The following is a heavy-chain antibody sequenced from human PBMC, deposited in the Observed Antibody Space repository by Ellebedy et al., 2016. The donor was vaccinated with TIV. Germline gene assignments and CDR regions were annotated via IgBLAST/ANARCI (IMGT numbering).Heavy chain of an antibody. Sequence: GESLKISCTASGYKLTDRCIGWVRQMPGKGLEWLAIIYPADSDTRYNPSFQGQVTISADKSISTAYLQLSSLKASDTAMYYCARRTYGGDFHYWGQGTLVIVSS. CDR2: IYPADSDT. V-gene: IGHV5-51*01. J-gene: IGHJ4*02. D-gene: IGHD4-23*01. CDR3: ARRTYGGDFHY. CDR1: GYKLTDRC.